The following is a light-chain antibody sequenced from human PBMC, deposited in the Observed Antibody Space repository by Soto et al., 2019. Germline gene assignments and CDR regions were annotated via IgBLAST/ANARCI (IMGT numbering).Light chain of an antibody. Sequence: QLVLTQPPSLSGAPGQRVTISCTGSSSNIGAGYDVHWYQQLPGTAPKLLIFGNSNRPSGVPDRFSASKSGTSASLAITGLQAEDEADYYCQSYDSSLSGSKVFGTGTKLTVL. V-gene: IGLV1-40*01. J-gene: IGLJ1*01. CDR3: QSYDSSLSGSKV. CDR2: GNS. CDR1: SSNIGAGYD.